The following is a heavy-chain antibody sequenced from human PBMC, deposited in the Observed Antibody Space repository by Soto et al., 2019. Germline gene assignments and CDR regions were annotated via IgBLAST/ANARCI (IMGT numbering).Heavy chain of an antibody. V-gene: IGHV3-23*01. D-gene: IGHD3-3*01. CDR1: ELRFSDYG. CDR2: ISGSGGNT. CDR3: AKDGRISFFGVVTESAGIYWFDP. Sequence: WGSLRISCVSSELRFSDYGMSWVRQAPGNGLDRVPVISGSGGNTFYADSVKGRFTISRDNSKNTMYLLMNSLRVEETAAYYCAKDGRISFFGVVTESAGIYWFDPWGQGTMVTVSS. J-gene: IGHJ5*02.